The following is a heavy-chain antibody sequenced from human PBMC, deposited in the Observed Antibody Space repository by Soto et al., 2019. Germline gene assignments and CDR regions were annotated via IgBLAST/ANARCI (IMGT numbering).Heavy chain of an antibody. Sequence: SETLSLTCAVSGGSISSSNWWSWVRQPPGKGLEWIGEIYHSGSTNYNPSLKSRVTISVDKSKNQFSLKLSSVTAADTAVYYCASQGVRGEYLDYWGQGTLVTVSS. CDR2: IYHSGST. V-gene: IGHV4-4*02. CDR1: GGSISSSNW. D-gene: IGHD3-10*01. J-gene: IGHJ4*02. CDR3: ASQGVRGEYLDY.